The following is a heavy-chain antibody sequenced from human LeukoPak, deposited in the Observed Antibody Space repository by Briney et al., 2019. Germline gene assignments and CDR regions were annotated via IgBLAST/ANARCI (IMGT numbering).Heavy chain of an antibody. D-gene: IGHD5-18*01. V-gene: IGHV3-21*01. J-gene: IGHJ4*02. CDR2: ISSSSSYV. CDR1: GFTFSSYS. Sequence: GGSLRLSCAASGFTFSSYSMNWVRQAPGKGLEWVSSISSSSSYVYYADSVKGRFTISRDNAKNSLYLQMNSLRAEDTAVYYCARGGYSYGHFDYWGQGTLVTVSS. CDR3: ARGGYSYGHFDY.